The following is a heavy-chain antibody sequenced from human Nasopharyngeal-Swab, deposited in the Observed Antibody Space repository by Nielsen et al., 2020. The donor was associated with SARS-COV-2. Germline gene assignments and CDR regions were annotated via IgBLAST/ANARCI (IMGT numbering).Heavy chain of an antibody. Sequence: WIRQPPGKGLEYVSAISSNGGSTYYADSVKGRFTISRDNSKNTLYLQMSSPRAEDTAVYYCVKVPYGSGSYPSYYFDYWGQGTLVTVSS. CDR3: VKVPYGSGSYPSYYFDY. CDR2: ISSNGGST. D-gene: IGHD3-10*01. V-gene: IGHV3-64D*06. J-gene: IGHJ4*02.